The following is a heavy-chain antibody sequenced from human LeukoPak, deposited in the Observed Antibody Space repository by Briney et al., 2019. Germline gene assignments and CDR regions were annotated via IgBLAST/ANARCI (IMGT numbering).Heavy chain of an antibody. J-gene: IGHJ3*02. CDR2: IYYSGST. CDR3: ARSPLAVYAFDI. V-gene: IGHV4-31*03. D-gene: IGHD6-19*01. Sequence: SQTLSLTCTVSGGSISSGGYYCSWIRQHPGKGLEWIGYIYYSGSTYYNPSLKSRATISVDTSKNQFSLRLSSVTAADTAVYYCARSPLAVYAFDIWGQGTMVTVSS. CDR1: GGSISSGGYY.